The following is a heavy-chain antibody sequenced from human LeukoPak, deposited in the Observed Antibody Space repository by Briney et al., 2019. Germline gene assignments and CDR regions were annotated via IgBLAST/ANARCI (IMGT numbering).Heavy chain of an antibody. J-gene: IGHJ4*02. V-gene: IGHV4-38-2*02. CDR1: GYSISSGYY. D-gene: IGHD3-10*01. CDR2: IYHSGST. Sequence: SETLSLTCTVSGYSISSGYYWGWIRQPPGKGLEWIGSIYHSGSTDYNPSLKRGVTISVDTSKHQYSLKLSSVTAANTAVYYCAGASYGSGSYGGYYFDYWGQGTLVTVSS. CDR3: AGASYGSGSYGGYYFDY.